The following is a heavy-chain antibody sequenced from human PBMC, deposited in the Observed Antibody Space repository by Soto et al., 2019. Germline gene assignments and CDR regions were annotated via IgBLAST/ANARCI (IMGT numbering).Heavy chain of an antibody. V-gene: IGHV4-39*01. D-gene: IGHD3-9*01. Sequence: PSETLSLTCTVSGGSISISTYHWGWIRQPPGKGLEWIGSINYSGSTYYNPSLKSRVTISVDTSKNQFSLKLSSVTAADTAVYYCARSGPGRGSFGDYDILTGYYSGWFDPWGQGTLVTVSS. CDR1: GGSISISTYH. CDR3: ARSGPGRGSFGDYDILTGYYSGWFDP. CDR2: INYSGST. J-gene: IGHJ5*02.